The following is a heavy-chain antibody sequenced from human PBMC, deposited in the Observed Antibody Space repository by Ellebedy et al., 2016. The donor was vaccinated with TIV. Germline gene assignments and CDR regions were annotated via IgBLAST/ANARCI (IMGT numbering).Heavy chain of an antibody. CDR1: GVSVSSHG. CDR3: GQSDYDSSGYRPPLDY. D-gene: IGHD3-22*01. V-gene: IGHV3-33*05. CDR2: ISHDGSDK. Sequence: GESLKISCEASGVSVSSHGMHWVRQAPGKGLQWVAVISHDGSDKIYADSVRGRFTISRGNSKNALYLQMSSLRAEDTAVYYCGQSDYDSSGYRPPLDYWGQGTLVTVSS. J-gene: IGHJ4*02.